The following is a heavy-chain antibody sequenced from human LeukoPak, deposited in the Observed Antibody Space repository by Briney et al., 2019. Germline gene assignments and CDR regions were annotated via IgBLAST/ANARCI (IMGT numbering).Heavy chain of an antibody. D-gene: IGHD3-10*01. CDR2: INHSGST. CDR1: GGSFSGYY. V-gene: IGHV4-34*01. Sequence: SETLSLTCAVYGGSFSGYYWSWIRQPPGKGLEWIGEINHSGSTNYNPSLKSRVTILVDTSKNQFSLKVTSVTAADTAVYYCARGFNGRGPTNWGQGTLVTVSS. CDR3: ARGFNGRGPTN. J-gene: IGHJ4*02.